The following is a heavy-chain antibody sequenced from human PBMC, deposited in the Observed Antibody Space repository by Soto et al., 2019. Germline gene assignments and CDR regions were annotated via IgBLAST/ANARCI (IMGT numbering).Heavy chain of an antibody. CDR3: AIVKQTRGSYDSPFDY. CDR1: GFIFSSVG. V-gene: IGHV3-33*03. D-gene: IGHD3-3*01. J-gene: IGHJ4*01. CDR2: IRYDGSRT. Sequence: QVQLVESGGGVVQPGRSLRLSCRPSGFIFSSVGMHWVRQAPGKGLEWLSVIRYDGSRTYYADSVKGRFTISRDNSENRLFLQMSSLIAEDTAIYYCAIVKQTRGSYDSPFDYWGHGTLVTVSS.